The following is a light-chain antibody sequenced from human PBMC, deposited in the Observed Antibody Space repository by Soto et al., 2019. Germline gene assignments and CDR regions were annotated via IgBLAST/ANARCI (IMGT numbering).Light chain of an antibody. CDR1: SSDVGRYNY. CDR2: DVS. J-gene: IGLJ1*01. V-gene: IGLV2-14*03. CDR3: TSYAGTYSFFYV. Sequence: QSVLAQPASVSGSRGQSITISCTGTSSDVGRYNYVSWFQQHPGKVPKLIIYDVSNWPSGVSDRFSGSKSGNTASLTVSGLQAEDEADYYCTSYAGTYSFFYVFGTGTKVTVL.